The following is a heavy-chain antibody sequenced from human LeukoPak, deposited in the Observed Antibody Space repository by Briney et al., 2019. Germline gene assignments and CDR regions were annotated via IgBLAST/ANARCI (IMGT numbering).Heavy chain of an antibody. CDR1: GGSIRSSSYY. Sequence: PSETLSLTCTVSGGSIRSSSYYWGWVRHPPGKGLEWIGRIYCSGSPYYNPSLTSQVTRSVDTSKNQYSLKVSSATAADTAVYYCARSKGSYYSAFDIWGQGTMVTVSS. J-gene: IGHJ3*02. V-gene: IGHV4-39*01. D-gene: IGHD1-26*01. CDR3: ARSKGSYYSAFDI. CDR2: IYCSGSP.